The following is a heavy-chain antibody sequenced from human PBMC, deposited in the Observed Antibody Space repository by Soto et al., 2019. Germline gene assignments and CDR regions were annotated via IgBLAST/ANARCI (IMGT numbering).Heavy chain of an antibody. V-gene: IGHV1-3*01. J-gene: IGHJ4*02. Sequence: QVQLVQSGAEVKKPGASVKVSCKASGYTFTSYAMRWVRQAPGQRLEWMGWINAGNGNTKYSQKFQGRVTITRDTSASTAYMELSSLRSDDTAVYYCARVCSSTSCYAGLVYWGQGTLVTVSS. CDR1: GYTFTSYA. CDR3: ARVCSSTSCYAGLVY. CDR2: INAGNGNT. D-gene: IGHD2-2*01.